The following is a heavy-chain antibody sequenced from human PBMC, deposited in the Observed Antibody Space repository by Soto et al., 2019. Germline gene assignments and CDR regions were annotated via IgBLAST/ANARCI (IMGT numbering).Heavy chain of an antibody. CDR3: ARGSDDILTGDYGRFGMDV. CDR2: INHSGST. D-gene: IGHD3-9*01. J-gene: IGHJ6*02. Sequence: SETLSLTCTVYGGSFSGYYWSWIRQPPGKGLEWIGEINHSGSTNYNPSLKSRVTISVDTSKNQFSLKLSSVTAADTAVYYCARGSDDILTGDYGRFGMDVWGQGTTVTVSS. V-gene: IGHV4-34*01. CDR1: GGSFSGYY.